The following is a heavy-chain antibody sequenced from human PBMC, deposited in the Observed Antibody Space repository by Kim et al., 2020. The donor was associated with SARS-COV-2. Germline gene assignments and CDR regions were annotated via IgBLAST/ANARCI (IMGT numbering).Heavy chain of an antibody. J-gene: IGHJ4*02. D-gene: IGHD1-26*01. V-gene: IGHV3-23*01. Sequence: FAHLVKGRFTCSRDNSKNTLYLQRNSLRAEDTALYYCAKGHTETIGGIDYWGQGTLVTVSS. CDR3: AKGHTETIGGIDY.